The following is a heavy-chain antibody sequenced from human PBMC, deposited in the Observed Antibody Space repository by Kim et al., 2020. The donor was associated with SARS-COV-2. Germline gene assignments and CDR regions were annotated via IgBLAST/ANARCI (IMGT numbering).Heavy chain of an antibody. V-gene: IGHV3-7*03. D-gene: IGHD5-18*01. J-gene: IGHJ3*02. CDR1: GFTFSNFW. Sequence: GGSLRLSCLASGFTFSNFWMSWVRQAPEKGPEWVANIGPDGNIKFSLDSMKARFTISRDNAKNSLFLQMNSLRAEDTAVYYCARGRALVGAAIDAFDSWGQGTMVTVSS. CDR3: ARGRALVGAAIDAFDS. CDR2: IGPDGNIK.